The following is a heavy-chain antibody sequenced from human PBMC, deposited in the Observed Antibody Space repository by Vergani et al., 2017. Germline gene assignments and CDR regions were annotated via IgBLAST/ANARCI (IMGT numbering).Heavy chain of an antibody. J-gene: IGHJ3*02. CDR1: GGSFSGYY. D-gene: IGHD4-11*01. V-gene: IGHV4-34*01. Sequence: QVQLQQWGAGLLKPSETLSLTCAVYGGSFSGYYWSWIRQPPGKGLEWIGEINHSGSTNYNPPLKSRVTISVDTSKNQFSLKLSSVTAADTAVYYCARAMTTVTTSAFDIWGQGTMVTVSS. CDR2: INHSGST. CDR3: ARAMTTVTTSAFDI.